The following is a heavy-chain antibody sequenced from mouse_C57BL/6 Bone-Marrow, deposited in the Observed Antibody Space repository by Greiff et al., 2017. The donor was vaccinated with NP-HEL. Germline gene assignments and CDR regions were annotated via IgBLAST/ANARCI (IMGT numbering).Heavy chain of an antibody. Sequence: VKLVESGPGLVAPSQSLSITCTVSGFSLTSYGVHWVRQPPGKGLEWLVVIWSDGSTTYNSALKSRLSISKDNSKSQVFLKMNSLQTDDTAMYYCARQRIYYDDDDYAMDYWGQGTSVTVSS. J-gene: IGHJ4*01. CDR1: GFSLTSYG. CDR2: IWSDGST. D-gene: IGHD2-4*01. CDR3: ARQRIYYDDDDYAMDY. V-gene: IGHV2-6-1*01.